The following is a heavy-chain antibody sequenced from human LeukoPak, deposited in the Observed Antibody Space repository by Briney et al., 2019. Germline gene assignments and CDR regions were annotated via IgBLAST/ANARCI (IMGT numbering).Heavy chain of an antibody. CDR2: IYCSGST. CDR1: GGSISSSSYY. D-gene: IGHD3-22*01. J-gene: IGHJ4*02. Sequence: SETLSLTCTVSGGSISSSSYYWGWIRQPPGKGLEWIGSIYCSGSTYYNPSLKSRVTISVDTSKNQFSLKLSSVTAADTAVYYCARNTYYYDSSGYFHWGQGTLVTVSS. V-gene: IGHV4-39*07. CDR3: ARNTYYYDSSGYFH.